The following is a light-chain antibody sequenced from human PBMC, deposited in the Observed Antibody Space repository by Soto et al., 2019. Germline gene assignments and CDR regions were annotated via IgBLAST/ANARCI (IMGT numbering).Light chain of an antibody. CDR2: KVS. CDR1: RMLVSSDGNTY. J-gene: IGKJ1*01. V-gene: IGKV2-30*01. CDR3: MQGTHRPPT. Sequence: DVVMTQSPLSLPVTLVQPSSISFISSRMLVSSDGNTYLNWFQHRPGQSPRRLIYKVSIRSSGVPDRFSGSGSGTDFTLQISRVEAEDVGVYYCMQGTHRPPTFGQGTKVDIK.